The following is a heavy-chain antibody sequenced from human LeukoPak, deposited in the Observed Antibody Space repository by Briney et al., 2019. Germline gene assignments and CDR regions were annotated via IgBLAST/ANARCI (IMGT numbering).Heavy chain of an antibody. J-gene: IGHJ3*02. D-gene: IGHD2-15*01. CDR2: ISAYNGNT. V-gene: IGHV1-18*01. Sequence: GASVMLSCKASGYTFTSYGISWVRQAPGQGLEWMGWISAYNGNTNFAQKLQGRITMTTDTSTSTAYMELRSLRSDDTAVYYCVRSGYCYGGTCHSGAFDIRGQGTVVTVSS. CDR1: GYTFTSYG. CDR3: VRSGYCYGGTCHSGAFDI.